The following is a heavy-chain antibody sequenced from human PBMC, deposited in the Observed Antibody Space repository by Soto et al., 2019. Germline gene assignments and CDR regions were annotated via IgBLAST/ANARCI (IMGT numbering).Heavy chain of an antibody. CDR3: ARKRRTTVTRNWFDP. Sequence: ETLYLTCAVYGGSFSGYYWSWIRQPPGKGLEWIGEINHSGSTNYNPSLKSRVTISVDTSKNQFSLKLSSVTAADTAVYYCARKRRTTVTRNWFDPWGQGTLVTVSS. J-gene: IGHJ5*02. V-gene: IGHV4-34*01. CDR2: INHSGST. CDR1: GGSFSGYY. D-gene: IGHD4-4*01.